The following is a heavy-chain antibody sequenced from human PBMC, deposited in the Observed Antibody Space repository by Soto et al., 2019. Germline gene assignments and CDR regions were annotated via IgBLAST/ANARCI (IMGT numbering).Heavy chain of an antibody. CDR2: INPSGGST. V-gene: IGHV1-46*01. D-gene: IGHD2-8*01. J-gene: IGHJ6*03. CDR1: GYTFTSYY. CDR3: ARVYGYYYYYMDV. Sequence: ASVKVSCKASGYTFTSYYMHWVRQAPGQGLEWMGIINPSGGSTSYAQKNQGRVTMTRDTSTSTVYMEMSSLRSEDTAVYYCARVYGYYYYYMDVWGKGTTVTVSS.